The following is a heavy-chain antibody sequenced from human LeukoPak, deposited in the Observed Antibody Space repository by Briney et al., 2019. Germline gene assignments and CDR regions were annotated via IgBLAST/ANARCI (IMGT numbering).Heavy chain of an antibody. CDR3: VEPGRLSSGPDY. V-gene: IGHV3-64D*06. Sequence: GGSLRLSCSASGFTFGSYVMHWVRQAPGKGLEYVSAIGNNGGSTYYADSVKGRFIISRDNSRNTLYLQMSSLRVEDTAVYYCVEPGRLSSGPDYWGQGTLVTVSS. CDR1: GFTFGSYV. D-gene: IGHD6-19*01. CDR2: IGNNGGST. J-gene: IGHJ4*02.